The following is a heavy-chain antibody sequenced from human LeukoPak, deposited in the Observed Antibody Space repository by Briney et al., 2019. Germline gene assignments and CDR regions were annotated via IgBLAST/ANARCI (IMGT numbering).Heavy chain of an antibody. Sequence: GESLKISCQGSGYTFTSYWIAWVRQMPGKGLEWMGTIYPADSDTRYSPSFQGQVTISVDKSISTAYLQWSSLKASDTAMYYCARGREMATNLGEDYWGQGTLVTVSS. V-gene: IGHV5-51*01. CDR1: GYTFTSYW. D-gene: IGHD5-24*01. CDR2: IYPADSDT. CDR3: ARGREMATNLGEDY. J-gene: IGHJ4*02.